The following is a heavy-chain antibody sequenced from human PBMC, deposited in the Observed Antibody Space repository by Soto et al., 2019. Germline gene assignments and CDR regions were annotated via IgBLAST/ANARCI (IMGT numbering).Heavy chain of an antibody. Sequence: SETLSLTCTVSGVSITSYFWSWIRQTPGKGLDWIGSISFSGATYSNPSLKGRAALSVDTSENHLSLTLNSVTSADTAVYFCARYRREAVAGYTLDNWGQGILVTVSS. V-gene: IGHV4-59*01. D-gene: IGHD6-13*01. CDR1: GVSITSYF. CDR2: ISFSGAT. CDR3: ARYRREAVAGYTLDN. J-gene: IGHJ4*02.